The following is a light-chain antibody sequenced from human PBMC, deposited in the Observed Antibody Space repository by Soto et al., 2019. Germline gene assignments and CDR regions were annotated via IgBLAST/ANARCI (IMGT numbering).Light chain of an antibody. Sequence: DIVLTQSPGTLSLSPGQRVTLSCRSSQSVSSSFLAWYQQKPGQAHRIIIYAESSRATGIQDRFSGSGSGTDFTLTIRRMEPEDFAVYYCKQYGNSHQTLGKGKKVDIK. J-gene: IGKJ1*01. CDR1: QSVSSSF. CDR2: AES. V-gene: IGKV3-20*01. CDR3: KQYGNSHQT.